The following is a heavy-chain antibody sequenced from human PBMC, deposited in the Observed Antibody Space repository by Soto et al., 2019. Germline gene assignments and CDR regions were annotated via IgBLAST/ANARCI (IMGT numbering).Heavy chain of an antibody. CDR1: GGSISSGGYY. V-gene: IGHV4-31*03. D-gene: IGHD5-18*01. CDR2: IYHSGST. Sequence: NPSETLSLTCTVSGGSISSGGYYWSWIRQHPGKGLEWIGYIYHSGSTYYNPSLKSRVTISVDTSKNQFSLKLSSVTAADTAVYYCARTIQLWGMTFDYWGQGTLVTVSS. CDR3: ARTIQLWGMTFDY. J-gene: IGHJ4*02.